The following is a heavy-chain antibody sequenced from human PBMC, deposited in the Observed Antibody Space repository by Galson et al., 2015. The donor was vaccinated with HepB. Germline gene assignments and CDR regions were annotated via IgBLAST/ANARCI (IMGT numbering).Heavy chain of an antibody. CDR3: ARGQGSSGWYVAYY. J-gene: IGHJ4*02. CDR2: INAGNGDT. CDR1: GYTFTNYA. Sequence: SVKVSCKASGYTFTNYAMHWVRQAPGQRLEWMGWINAGNGDTKYSQKFQGRVTITRDTFANTAYMELSSLKSEDTAVYYCARGQGSSGWYVAYYWGQGTLVTVSS. D-gene: IGHD6-19*01. V-gene: IGHV1-3*01.